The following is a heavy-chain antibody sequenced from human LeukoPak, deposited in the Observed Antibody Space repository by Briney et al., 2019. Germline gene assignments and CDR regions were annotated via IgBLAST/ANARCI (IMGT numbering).Heavy chain of an antibody. CDR1: GGSISSGGYY. J-gene: IGHJ3*02. D-gene: IGHD6-25*01. V-gene: IGHV4-31*03. Sequence: PSETLSLTCTVSGGSISSGGYYWSWIRQHPGKGLEWIGYIYYSGSTYYNPSLKSRVTISVDKSKNQFSLKLSSVTAADTAVYYCARGTARDAFDIWGQGTMVTVSS. CDR3: ARGTARDAFDI. CDR2: IYYSGST.